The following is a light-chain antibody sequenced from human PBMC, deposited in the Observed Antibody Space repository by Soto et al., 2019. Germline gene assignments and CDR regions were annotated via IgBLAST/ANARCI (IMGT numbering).Light chain of an antibody. Sequence: EIVMTQSPVTLSVSPGERATLSCRASQSVGSNLAWYQQKPGQAPRLLIYGSSTRATGVPARFSGSGSGTDFTLTISSLQSGDFAIYYCPQYSDWPPYTFGQGTELEIK. CDR1: QSVGSN. CDR3: PQYSDWPPYT. CDR2: GSS. V-gene: IGKV3-15*01. J-gene: IGKJ2*01.